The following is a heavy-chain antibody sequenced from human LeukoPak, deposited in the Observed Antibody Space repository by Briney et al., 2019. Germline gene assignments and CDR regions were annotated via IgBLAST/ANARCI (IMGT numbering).Heavy chain of an antibody. CDR2: ITGDGANT. D-gene: IGHD2-2*01. J-gene: IGHJ4*02. Sequence: GGSLRLSCAASGFTFSSDAMTWVRQAPGKGLGWVSAITGDGANTYYADSVKGRFTISRDNSKHTLYLQMNSLSAEATALYYCAKLIPTVDCSRTSCYGFDYWGQGTLVTVSS. CDR3: AKLIPTVDCSRTSCYGFDY. V-gene: IGHV3-23*01. CDR1: GFTFSSDA.